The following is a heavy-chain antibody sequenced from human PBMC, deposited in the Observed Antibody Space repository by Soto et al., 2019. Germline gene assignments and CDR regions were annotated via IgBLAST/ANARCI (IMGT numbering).Heavy chain of an antibody. CDR3: ARPKYGTLAY. J-gene: IGHJ4*02. CDR1: GYTFTGYY. Sequence: SVKVSCKASGYTFTGYYIHWVRQAPGQGLEWMGWINPNNGGTNYAQKFQGRVTMTRDTSISTAYMELSRLRSDDTALYYCARPKYGTLAYWGQGTLVTVSS. D-gene: IGHD3-10*01. V-gene: IGHV1-2*02. CDR2: INPNNGGT.